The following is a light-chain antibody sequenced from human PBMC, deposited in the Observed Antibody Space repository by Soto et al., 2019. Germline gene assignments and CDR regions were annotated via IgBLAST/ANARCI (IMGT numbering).Light chain of an antibody. J-gene: IGLJ3*02. CDR1: SSDVGGYNY. CDR2: EVS. V-gene: IGLV2-14*01. CDR3: SSYTSSSTWV. Sequence: QSVLTQPASVSGSPGQSITISCTGTSSDVGGYNYVSWYQQHPGKAPKVMIYEVSHRPSGVSIRFSGSKSGNTASLTISGLQAEDEADYFCSSYTSSSTWVFGGGTKLTVL.